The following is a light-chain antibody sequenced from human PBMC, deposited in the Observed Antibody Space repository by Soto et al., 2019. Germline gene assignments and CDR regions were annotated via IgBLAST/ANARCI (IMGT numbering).Light chain of an antibody. CDR3: QQYESFSPYT. V-gene: IGKV1-5*01. CDR2: AAS. J-gene: IGKJ2*01. CDR1: QSVSSS. Sequence: DIQMTQSPYTLSAFVGDRVTITCRASQSVSSSLAWYKQKPGKAPKLLIYAASTLESGVSSRFSGSGFGTEFTLTISSLQPDDFATYYCQQYESFSPYTFGHGTNVEIK.